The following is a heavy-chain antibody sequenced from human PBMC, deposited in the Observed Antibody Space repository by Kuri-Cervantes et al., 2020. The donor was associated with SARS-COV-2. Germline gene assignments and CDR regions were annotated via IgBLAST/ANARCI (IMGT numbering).Heavy chain of an antibody. CDR3: ARDRGALGYDFWSAQPGGYYYYMDV. J-gene: IGHJ6*03. V-gene: IGHV4-38-2*02. Sequence: GSLRLSCTVSAYSISNGYYWGWIRQPPGKGLEWIGTIYHSGGTYYHSGTPYYNPSLKSRVTISLGTSKNQFSLKLSSVTAADTAVYYCARDRGALGYDFWSAQPGGYYYYMDVWGKGTTVTVSS. CDR1: AYSISNGYY. D-gene: IGHD3-3*01. CDR2: IYHSGGTYYHSGTP.